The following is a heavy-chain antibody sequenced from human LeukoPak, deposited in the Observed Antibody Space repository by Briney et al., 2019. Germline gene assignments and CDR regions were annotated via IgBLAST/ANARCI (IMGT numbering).Heavy chain of an antibody. CDR3: ARGPIYGVLDY. Sequence: ASVKDSCKASGYTFTSYDINWVRQATGQGREWMGWRNPNSGNTGYAKEFQGRVTMTRNTSISTAYMELSSLRSEDTAVYYRARGPIYGVLDYWGQGTLVTVSS. CDR2: RNPNSGNT. V-gene: IGHV1-8*01. CDR1: GYTFTSYD. J-gene: IGHJ4*02. D-gene: IGHD4-17*01.